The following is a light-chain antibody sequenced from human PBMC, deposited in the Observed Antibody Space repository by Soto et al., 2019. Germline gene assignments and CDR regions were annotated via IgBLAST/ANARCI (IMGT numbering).Light chain of an antibody. V-gene: IGKV4-1*01. Sequence: DIVMTQSPDSLAVSLGERATINCKSSQSLLYSSNNKNYLAWYQQKPGQPPKLLIYWASTRESGVPDRFGGSGSGTDFTLTISSPQAEDVAVYYCQQYYATPITFGQGTRLEI. CDR3: QQYYATPIT. J-gene: IGKJ5*01. CDR1: QSLLYSSNNKNY. CDR2: WAS.